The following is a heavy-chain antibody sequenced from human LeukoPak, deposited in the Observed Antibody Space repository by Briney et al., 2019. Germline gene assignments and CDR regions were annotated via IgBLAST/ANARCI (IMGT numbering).Heavy chain of an antibody. CDR2: IKRKTYGGTS. D-gene: IGHD6-13*01. V-gene: IGHV3-15*01. J-gene: IGHJ6*02. CDR1: GFTFSNAW. Sequence: PGGSLRLFCAASGFTFSNAWMSWVRQAPGKGPEWVGRIKRKTYGGTSDYAAPVKGRFTISRDDSKNTLYLQMNSLNTDDTAVYYCTSRSSWSYYYYGMDVWGQGTTVTVSS. CDR3: TSRSSWSYYYYGMDV.